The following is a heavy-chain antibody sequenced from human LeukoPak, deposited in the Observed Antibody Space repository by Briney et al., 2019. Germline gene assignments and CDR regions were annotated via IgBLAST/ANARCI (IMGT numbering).Heavy chain of an antibody. CDR2: INTNTGNP. CDR3: ARAPLAGYYDSSGYYSEGPYDAFDI. D-gene: IGHD3-22*01. J-gene: IGHJ3*02. V-gene: IGHV7-4-1*02. CDR1: GYTFTSYA. Sequence: ASVKVSCKASGYTFTSYAMNWVRQAPGQGLEWMGWINTNTGNPTYAQGFTGRFVFSLDTSVSTAYLQISSLKAEDTAVYYCARAPLAGYYDSSGYYSEGPYDAFDIWGQGTMVTVSS.